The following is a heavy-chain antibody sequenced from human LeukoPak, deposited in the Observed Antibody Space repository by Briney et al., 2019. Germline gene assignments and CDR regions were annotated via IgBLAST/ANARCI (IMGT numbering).Heavy chain of an antibody. Sequence: GGSLRLSCAASGFTFSSYTMHWVRQAPDKGLEWVAVISHDGGNKYYADSVKGRFTISRDNSKNTLYLQMDGLRAEETAMYYCATPYTSGWSLYFDNWGQGTLVTVSS. CDR2: ISHDGGNK. V-gene: IGHV3-30-3*01. CDR3: ATPYTSGWSLYFDN. D-gene: IGHD6-19*01. CDR1: GFTFSSYT. J-gene: IGHJ4*02.